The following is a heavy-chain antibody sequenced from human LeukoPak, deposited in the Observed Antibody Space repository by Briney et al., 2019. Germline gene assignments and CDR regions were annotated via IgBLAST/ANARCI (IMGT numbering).Heavy chain of an antibody. CDR3: ARALGYQLLSWWFDP. J-gene: IGHJ5*02. Sequence: ASVKVSCKASGYTFTSSVISWVRQAPGQGLEWMGWISPYNDNTNYAQKLQGRVTMTTDTSTSTAYMELRSLRSDDTVVYYCARALGYQLLSWWFDPWGQGTLVTVSS. CDR1: GYTFTSSV. V-gene: IGHV1-18*01. CDR2: ISPYNDNT. D-gene: IGHD2-2*01.